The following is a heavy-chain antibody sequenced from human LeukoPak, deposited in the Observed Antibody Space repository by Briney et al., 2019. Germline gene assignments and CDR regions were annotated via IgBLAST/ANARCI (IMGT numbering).Heavy chain of an antibody. V-gene: IGHV4-59*12. Sequence: SETLSLTCSVSGGAISSYYWSWIRQPPGKGLEWIGYIYYSGSTNYNPSLKSRVTISVDTSKNQFSLKLSSVTAADTAVYYCARDSNAFDIWGRGTVVTVSS. J-gene: IGHJ3*02. CDR1: GGAISSYY. D-gene: IGHD2-2*01. CDR2: IYYSGST. CDR3: ARDSNAFDI.